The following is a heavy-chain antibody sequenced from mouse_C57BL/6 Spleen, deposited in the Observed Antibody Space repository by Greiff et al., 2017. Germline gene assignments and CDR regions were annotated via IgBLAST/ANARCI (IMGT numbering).Heavy chain of an antibody. J-gene: IGHJ3*01. CDR1: GFTFSSYA. Sequence: EVKLVESGGGLVKPGGSLKLSCAASGFTFSSYAMSWVRQTPEKRLEWVATISDGGSYTYYPDNVKGRVTISRDNAKNNLYLQMSHLKSEDTAMYYCARGEGFADWGQGTLVTVSA. V-gene: IGHV5-4*03. CDR3: ARGEGFAD. CDR2: ISDGGSYT.